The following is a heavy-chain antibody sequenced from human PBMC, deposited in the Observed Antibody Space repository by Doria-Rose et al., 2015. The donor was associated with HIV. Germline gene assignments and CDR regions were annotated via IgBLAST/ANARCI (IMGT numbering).Heavy chain of an antibody. CDR3: ARIKSSRWYHKYYFDF. Sequence: QITLKESGPVLVKPTATLTLTCTVSGVSLSSPGMGVSWIRQPPGKALEWLANISSDDERSYKSSLKSRLTISRGTSKSQVVLIMTDMDPVDTATYYCARIKSSRWYHKYYFDFWGQGTLVIVSA. V-gene: IGHV2-26*01. CDR2: ISSDDER. CDR1: GVSLSSPGMG. J-gene: IGHJ4*02. D-gene: IGHD6-13*01.